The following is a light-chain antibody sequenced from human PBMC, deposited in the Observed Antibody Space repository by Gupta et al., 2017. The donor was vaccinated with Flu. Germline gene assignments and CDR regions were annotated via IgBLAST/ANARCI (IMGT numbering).Light chain of an antibody. Sequence: DIVLTQSPATLSLSPGERATLSCWASQIVNNRYLAWYQQKPGQAPRLLIYGASYRATGIPDRFSGSGSGIDFTLTISRLEPEDFAVYFCLQYGSSPWTFGQGTKVEIK. CDR2: GAS. CDR3: LQYGSSPWT. V-gene: IGKV3-20*01. CDR1: QIVNNRY. J-gene: IGKJ1*01.